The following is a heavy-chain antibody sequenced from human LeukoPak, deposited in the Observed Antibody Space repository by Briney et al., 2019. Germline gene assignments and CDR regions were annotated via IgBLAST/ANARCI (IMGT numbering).Heavy chain of an antibody. CDR1: GSSLSTSGMC. V-gene: IGHV2-70*11. CDR2: IDWDDDK. J-gene: IGHJ1*01. CDR3: ARIERFCTSGVCFTGYFQH. Sequence: SGPTLVNPTQTLTLTCTFSGSSLSTSGMCVSWIRQPPGKALEWLARIDWDDDKYYGTSLKTRLTISKDTSKNQVVLTMANMDPVDTATYYCARIERFCTSGVCFTGYFQHWGQGTLVTVSS. D-gene: IGHD2-8*01.